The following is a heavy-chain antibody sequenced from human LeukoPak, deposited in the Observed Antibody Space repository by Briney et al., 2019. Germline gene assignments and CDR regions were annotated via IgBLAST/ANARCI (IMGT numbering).Heavy chain of an antibody. CDR3: ARVNWARLDY. Sequence: PGGSLRLSCAASGFTFNNYAISWVRQAPGKGLEWVSAISGSGGSTYYADSVKGRFTISRDNSKNTLYLQMNSLRAEDTAVYYCARVNWARLDYWGQGALVTVSS. D-gene: IGHD7-27*01. J-gene: IGHJ4*02. CDR2: ISGSGGST. CDR1: GFTFNNYA. V-gene: IGHV3-23*01.